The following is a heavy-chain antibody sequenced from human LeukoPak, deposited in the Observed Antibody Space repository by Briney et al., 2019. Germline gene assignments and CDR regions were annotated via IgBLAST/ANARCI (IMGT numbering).Heavy chain of an antibody. CDR2: ISSSHNNI. J-gene: IGHJ4*02. Sequence: GGSPRLSCAASGFTFSSYRMNWVRQAPGKGLDWVSSISSSHNNIYYADSVKGRFSISRDNAKNSLLLQMNSLKTEDTAVYYCTTDAFDCSSTSCYFDYWGQGTLVTVSS. CDR3: TTDAFDCSSTSCYFDY. CDR1: GFTFSSYR. D-gene: IGHD2-2*01. V-gene: IGHV3-21*03.